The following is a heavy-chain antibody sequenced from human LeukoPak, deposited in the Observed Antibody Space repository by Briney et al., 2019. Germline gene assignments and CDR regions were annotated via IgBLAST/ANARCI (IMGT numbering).Heavy chain of an antibody. V-gene: IGHV3-23*01. D-gene: IGHD6-19*01. Sequence: GGPLRLSCAASGFTFSSYAMSWVPQAPGKGLEWVSAISGSGGSTYYADSVKGRFTTSRDNSKNTLYLQMNSLRAEDTAVYYCAKQWLVQNWFDPWGQGTLVTVSS. CDR3: AKQWLVQNWFDP. CDR2: ISGSGGST. J-gene: IGHJ5*02. CDR1: GFTFSSYA.